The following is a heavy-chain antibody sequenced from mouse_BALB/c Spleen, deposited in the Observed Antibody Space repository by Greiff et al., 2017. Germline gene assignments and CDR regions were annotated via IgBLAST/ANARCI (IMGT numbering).Heavy chain of an antibody. CDR3: ARQRGNYDY. J-gene: IGHJ2*01. CDR1: GFAFSSYD. D-gene: IGHD2-1*01. V-gene: IGHV5-12-1*01. CDR2: ISSGGGST. Sequence: EVMLVESGGGLVKPGGSLKLSCAASGFAFSSYDMSWVRQTPEKRLEWVAYISSGGGSTYYPDTVKGRFTISRDNAKNTLYLQMSSLKSEDTAMYYCARQRGNYDYWGQGTTLTVSS.